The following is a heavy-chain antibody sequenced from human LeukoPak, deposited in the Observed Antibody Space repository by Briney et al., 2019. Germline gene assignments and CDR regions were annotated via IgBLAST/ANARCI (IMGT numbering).Heavy chain of an antibody. J-gene: IGHJ4*02. Sequence: GASVTVSCKASGYTFTGYYMHWVRQAPGQGLEWMGWINPNSGGTNYGRVTMTRDTSISTAYMELSRLRSDDTAVYYCARGGSSGCDYWGQGTLVTVSS. CDR3: ARGGSSGCDY. V-gene: IGHV1-2*02. D-gene: IGHD6-19*01. CDR1: GYTFTGYY. CDR2: INPNSGGT.